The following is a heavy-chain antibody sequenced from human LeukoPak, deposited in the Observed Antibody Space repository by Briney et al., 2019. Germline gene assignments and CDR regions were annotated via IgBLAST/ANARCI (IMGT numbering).Heavy chain of an antibody. Sequence: GGSPRLSCAAPGFSFSNTGMHWVRQAPGKGLEWVAFIRYAGNNAYYADSVKGRFTISRDNSKDRLFLQMDILRPEDTSVYYCAKEYSGNYWSFDFWGQGTLVTVSS. J-gene: IGHJ4*02. CDR3: AKEYSGNYWSFDF. CDR1: GFSFSNTG. V-gene: IGHV3-30*02. CDR2: IRYAGNNA. D-gene: IGHD5-12*01.